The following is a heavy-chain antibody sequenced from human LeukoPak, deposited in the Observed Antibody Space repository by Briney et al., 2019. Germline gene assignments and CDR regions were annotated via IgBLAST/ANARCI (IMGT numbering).Heavy chain of an antibody. J-gene: IGHJ6*02. CDR2: INPNSGGT. D-gene: IGHD6-13*01. CDR3: ARDIAAAGLQNYYYGMDV. Sequence: ASVKVSCKASGYTFTGYYMHWVRQAPGQGLEWMGWINPNSGGTNYAQKFQGWDTMTRDTSISTAYMELSRLRSDDTAVYYCARDIAAAGLQNYYYGMDVWGQGTTVTVSS. CDR1: GYTFTGYY. V-gene: IGHV1-2*04.